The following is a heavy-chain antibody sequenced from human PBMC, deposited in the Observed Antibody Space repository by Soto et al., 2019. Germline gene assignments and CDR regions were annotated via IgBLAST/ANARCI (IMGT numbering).Heavy chain of an antibody. Sequence: QVQLVQSGAEVKKPGSSVKVSCKASGGTFSSYAISWVRQAPGQGLEWMGGIIPIFGTANYAQKFQGRVTINADESTSIAYMAVSSLSSEDTAVYYCARPGSLSGLYYGMDVWGQGTTVTVSS. CDR1: GGTFSSYA. D-gene: IGHD3-22*01. CDR2: IIPIFGTA. J-gene: IGHJ6*02. V-gene: IGHV1-69*01. CDR3: ARPGSLSGLYYGMDV.